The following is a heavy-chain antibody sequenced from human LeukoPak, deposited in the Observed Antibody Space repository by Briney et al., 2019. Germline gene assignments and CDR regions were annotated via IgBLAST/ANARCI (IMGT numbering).Heavy chain of an antibody. CDR2: ISWNSGSI. V-gene: IGHV3-9*01. Sequence: GRSLRLSCAASGFTLDDYAMHWVRHAPGKGLEWVSGISWNSGSIGYADSVKGRFTISRDNAKNSLYLQMNSLRAEDTALYYCAKGLDYDSSGYPYYFDYWGQGTLVTVSS. D-gene: IGHD3-22*01. CDR3: AKGLDYDSSGYPYYFDY. CDR1: GFTLDDYA. J-gene: IGHJ4*02.